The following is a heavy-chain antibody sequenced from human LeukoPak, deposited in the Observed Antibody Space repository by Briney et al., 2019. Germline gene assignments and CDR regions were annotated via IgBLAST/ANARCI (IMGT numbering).Heavy chain of an antibody. D-gene: IGHD3-9*01. CDR1: GYSISSGYY. J-gene: IGHJ3*02. Sequence: PSETLSLTCTVSGYSISSGYYWGWIRQPPGKGLEWIGSTYHRGNSFYNPSLKSRVTISLDTFKNQFSLKLSSVTAADTAVYYCARGSAKYFDWLLSSPDAFDIWGQGTMVTVSS. CDR3: ARGSAKYFDWLLSSPDAFDI. V-gene: IGHV4-38-2*02. CDR2: TYHRGNS.